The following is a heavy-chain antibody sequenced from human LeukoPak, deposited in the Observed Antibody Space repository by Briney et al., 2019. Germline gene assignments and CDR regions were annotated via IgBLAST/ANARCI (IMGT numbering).Heavy chain of an antibody. J-gene: IGHJ5*02. Sequence: GSSVKVSRTASGGTFSSYAISWVRQAPGQGLEWMGGIIPIFGTANYAQKFQGRVTITADESTSTAYMELSSLRSEDTAVYYCARGTFGVVINNWFDPWGQGTLVTVSS. V-gene: IGHV1-69*01. CDR2: IIPIFGTA. CDR3: ARGTFGVVINNWFDP. D-gene: IGHD3-3*01. CDR1: GGTFSSYA.